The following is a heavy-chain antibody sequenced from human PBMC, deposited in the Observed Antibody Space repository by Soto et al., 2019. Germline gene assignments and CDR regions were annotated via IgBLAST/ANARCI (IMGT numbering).Heavy chain of an antibody. CDR3: ARESGGATATLDYYYFYMDV. CDR1: GDSFTGYY. V-gene: IGHV1-2*04. CDR2: INPNSGVT. J-gene: IGHJ6*03. D-gene: IGHD1-26*01. Sequence: QVQLVQSGAEVKKPGASVTVSCRASGDSFTGYYMHWVRQAPGQGLEWMGGINPNSGVTKYAQKFQGWVTMTRDTSMRTVYMELSRLRSDDTAVYYCARESGGATATLDYYYFYMDVWGTGTTVTVSS.